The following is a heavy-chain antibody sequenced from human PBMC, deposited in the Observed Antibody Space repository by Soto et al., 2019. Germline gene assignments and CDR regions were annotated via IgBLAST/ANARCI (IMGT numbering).Heavy chain of an antibody. V-gene: IGHV4-59*01. CDR2: IYYSGST. CDR1: GGSIRSDY. CDR3: ARIGEDDTFGWFDP. D-gene: IGHD3-16*01. Sequence: QVQLQESGPGLVKPSETLSLTCTVSGGSIRSDYWSWIRQPPGKGLEWIGYIYYSGSTNYNPSLKSRVTVSVDTSKNQFSLKLGSVPAADTAVYYCARIGEDDTFGWFDPWGQGTLVTVSS. J-gene: IGHJ5*02.